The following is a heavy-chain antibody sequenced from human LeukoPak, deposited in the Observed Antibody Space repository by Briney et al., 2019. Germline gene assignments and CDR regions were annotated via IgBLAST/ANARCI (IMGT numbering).Heavy chain of an antibody. CDR1: GGTFSSYA. CDR3: ARDRGEVLLRYSKTNWFDP. Sequence: SVKVSCKASGGTFSSYAISWVRQAPGQGLEWMGGIIPIFGTANYAQKFRGRVTITADKSTRTAYMELSSLRSEDTAVYYCARDRGEVLLRYSKTNWFDPWGQGTLVTVSS. CDR2: IIPIFGTA. J-gene: IGHJ5*02. V-gene: IGHV1-69*06. D-gene: IGHD3-9*01.